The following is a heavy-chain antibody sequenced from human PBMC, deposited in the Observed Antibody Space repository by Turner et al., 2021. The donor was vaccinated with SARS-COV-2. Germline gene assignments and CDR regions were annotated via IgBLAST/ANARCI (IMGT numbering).Heavy chain of an antibody. CDR2: RELEGHET. D-gene: IGHD5-12*01. CDR1: GYSLTELS. Sequence: QVQLAQSGAEVKKSGASVQVSCKVSGYSLTELSIYWVRQAPGKGLEWMGSRELEGHETIRAQKFQNRISLSEDKSSDTAVMELSGLRFEDTAIYYCSTRWDIVGRANGLDVWGQGTRVTVSS. V-gene: IGHV1-24*01. J-gene: IGHJ6*02. CDR3: STRWDIVGRANGLDV.